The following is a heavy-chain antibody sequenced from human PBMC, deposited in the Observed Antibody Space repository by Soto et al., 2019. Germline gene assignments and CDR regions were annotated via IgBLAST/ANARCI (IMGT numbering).Heavy chain of an antibody. D-gene: IGHD2-21*01. Sequence: QVRLVQSGAEVNKPGASVKVSCKASGYIFTNYYIHWVRQAPGQGLEWMAIINPNGGSTNCAQEFQGSISLTRDTSSSTVYMYLSSLTSEDTAVYYCARVLYSGDTRGQGTLVTVSS. J-gene: IGHJ4*02. V-gene: IGHV1-46*01. CDR1: GYIFTNYY. CDR2: INPNGGST. CDR3: ARVLYSGDT.